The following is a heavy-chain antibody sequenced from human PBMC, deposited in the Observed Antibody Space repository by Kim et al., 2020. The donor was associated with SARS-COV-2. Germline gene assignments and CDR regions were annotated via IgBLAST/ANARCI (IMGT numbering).Heavy chain of an antibody. CDR2: IYYSGST. J-gene: IGHJ6*03. CDR1: GGSISSYY. D-gene: IGHD6-19*01. CDR3: ARGVEAVAGTGYYYYMDV. V-gene: IGHV4-59*01. Sequence: SETLSLTCTVSGGSISSYYWSWIRQPPGKGLEWIGYIYYSGSTNYNPSLKSRVTISVDTSKNQFSLKLSSVTAADTGVYYCARGVEAVAGTGYYYYMDVWGKGTTVTVSS.